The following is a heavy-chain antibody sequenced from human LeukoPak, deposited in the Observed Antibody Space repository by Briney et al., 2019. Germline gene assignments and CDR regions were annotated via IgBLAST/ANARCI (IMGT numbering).Heavy chain of an antibody. CDR2: IIPIFGTA. CDR1: GGTFSSYA. J-gene: IGHJ4*02. CDR3: ASNADSTHGGRFDY. Sequence: GASVKVSCKASGGTFSSYAISWVRQAPGQGLEWMGGIIPIFGTANYAQKFQGRVTITADESTSTAYMELSSLRSEDTAVYYCASNADSTHGGRFDYWGQGTLVTVSS. D-gene: IGHD3-10*01. V-gene: IGHV1-69*13.